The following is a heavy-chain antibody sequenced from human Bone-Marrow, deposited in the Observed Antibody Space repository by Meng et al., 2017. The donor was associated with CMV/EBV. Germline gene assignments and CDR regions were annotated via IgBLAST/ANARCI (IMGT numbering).Heavy chain of an antibody. CDR1: GYTFTSYD. CDR3: ARGRGPRVGAILSYISNTDAEYYGMDV. V-gene: IGHV1-8*03. D-gene: IGHD1-26*01. Sequence: ASVKVSCKASGYTFTSYDINWVRQATGQGLEWMGWMNPNSGNTGYAQKFQGRVTITRNTSISTAYMELSSLRSEDTAVYYCARGRGPRVGAILSYISNTDAEYYGMDVWGQGPTVTVSS. J-gene: IGHJ6*02. CDR2: MNPNSGNT.